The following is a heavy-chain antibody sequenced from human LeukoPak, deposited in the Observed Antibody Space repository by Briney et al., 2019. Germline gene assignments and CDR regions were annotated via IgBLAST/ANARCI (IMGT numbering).Heavy chain of an antibody. V-gene: IGHV3-30*02. CDR3: AKVPNSAAAGRWGYYYYYYMDV. Sequence: GGSLRLSCAASGFTFSSYGMHWVRQAPGKGLEWVAFIRYDGSNKYYADSVKGRFTISRDNSKNTLYLQMNSLRAEDTAVYYCAKVPNSAAAGRWGYYYYYYMDVWGKGTTVTVSS. J-gene: IGHJ6*03. CDR2: IRYDGSNK. D-gene: IGHD6-13*01. CDR1: GFTFSSYG.